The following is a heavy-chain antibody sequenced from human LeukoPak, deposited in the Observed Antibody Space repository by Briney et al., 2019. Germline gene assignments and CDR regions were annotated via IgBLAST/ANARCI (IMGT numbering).Heavy chain of an antibody. CDR3: AKDLYSNYGPADY. D-gene: IGHD4-11*01. CDR1: GFTFSSYT. CDR2: INGGGVNT. Sequence: GGSLRLSCAASGFTFSSYTMSWVRQAPGKGLEWVSTINGGGVNTHYADSVGGRFTISRDNSKNTLFLQMNSLRDEDTAVYYCAKDLYSNYGPADYWGQGNLVTVSS. J-gene: IGHJ4*02. V-gene: IGHV3-23*01.